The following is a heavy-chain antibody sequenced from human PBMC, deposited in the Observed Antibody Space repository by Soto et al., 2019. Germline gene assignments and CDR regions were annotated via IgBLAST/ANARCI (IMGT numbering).Heavy chain of an antibody. CDR2: ITSTSSTK. Sequence: LRLSCAASGFTFSSHAMNWVRQAPGKGLEWLSYITSTSSTKHYAASVEGRFTISRDNAKNSLYLQMNSLRDEDTAVYYCARRITMVRGPYYYYAMDVWGQGTTVTVSS. CDR1: GFTFSSHA. CDR3: ARRITMVRGPYYYYAMDV. J-gene: IGHJ6*02. V-gene: IGHV3-48*02. D-gene: IGHD3-10*01.